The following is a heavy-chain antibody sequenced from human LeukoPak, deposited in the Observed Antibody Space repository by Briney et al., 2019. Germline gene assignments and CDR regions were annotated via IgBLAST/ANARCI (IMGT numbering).Heavy chain of an antibody. J-gene: IGHJ3*02. CDR2: INHSGST. CDR3: ARGLEKYCSSTSCYTGGAFDI. V-gene: IGHV4-34*01. Sequence: SETLSLTCAVYGGSFSGYYWSWIRQPPGKGLEWIGEINHSGSTNYNPSLKSRVTISVDTSKNQFSLKLSSVTAADTAVYYCARGLEKYCSSTSCYTGGAFDIWGQGTMVTVSS. D-gene: IGHD2-2*02. CDR1: GGSFSGYY.